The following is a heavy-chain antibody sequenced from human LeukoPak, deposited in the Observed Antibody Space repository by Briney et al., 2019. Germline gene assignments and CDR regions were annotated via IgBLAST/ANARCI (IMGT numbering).Heavy chain of an antibody. CDR3: ARTDYYDSSGYYSIIEYFQH. Sequence: SETLSLTCIVSGGSISNSGYHWGWIRQPPGKGLEWIGYIYYSGSTNYNPSLKSRVTISVDTSKNQFSLKLSSVTAADTAVYYCARTDYYDSSGYYSIIEYFQHWGQGTLVTVSS. J-gene: IGHJ1*01. V-gene: IGHV4-61*05. D-gene: IGHD3-22*01. CDR2: IYYSGST. CDR1: GGSISNSGYH.